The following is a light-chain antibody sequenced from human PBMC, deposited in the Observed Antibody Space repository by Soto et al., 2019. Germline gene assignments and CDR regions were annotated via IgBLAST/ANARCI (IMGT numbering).Light chain of an antibody. Sequence: QSLLTQPPSVSGASGQRVTISCSGGSSNMGSNTVNWFQQIPGTAPKLLIARNNQRPSGVPDRFSGSKSGTSASLAISGLQSEDEADYYCAAWDDGVSAYIFATPTKLTVL. V-gene: IGLV1-44*01. CDR2: RNN. J-gene: IGLJ1*01. CDR1: SSNMGSNT. CDR3: AAWDDGVSAYI.